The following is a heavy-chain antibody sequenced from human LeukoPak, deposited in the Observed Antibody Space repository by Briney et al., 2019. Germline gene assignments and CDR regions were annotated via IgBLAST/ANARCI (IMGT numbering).Heavy chain of an antibody. CDR3: AGILSSTSSVDC. D-gene: IGHD2-2*01. CDR1: GGSFSGYY. V-gene: IGHV4-34*01. J-gene: IGHJ4*02. Sequence: SETLSLTCAVYGGSFSGYYWSWLRRPPGKGLEWIGEINHSGSTNYNPSLKSRVTISVDTSKNQFSLKLSSVTAADTAVYYCAGILSSTSSVDCWGQGTLVTVSS. CDR2: INHSGST.